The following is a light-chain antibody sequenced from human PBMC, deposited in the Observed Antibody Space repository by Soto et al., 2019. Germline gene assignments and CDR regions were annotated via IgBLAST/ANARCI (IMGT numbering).Light chain of an antibody. Sequence: EIVLTQSPATLSLSPGERATLSCRASQSVGNSLAWYQQKPGQAPRLLIYDVSKRATGTPARFSGSGSGTDFTLTISSLQPEDFAFYSCQQRSSWPLTFGEGTSLEIK. CDR1: QSVGNS. V-gene: IGKV3-11*01. J-gene: IGKJ4*01. CDR3: QQRSSWPLT. CDR2: DVS.